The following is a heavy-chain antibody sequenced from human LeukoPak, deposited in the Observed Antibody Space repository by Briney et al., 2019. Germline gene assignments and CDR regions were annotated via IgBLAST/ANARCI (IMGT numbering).Heavy chain of an antibody. Sequence: SETLSLTCAVYGGSFSGYYWGWIRQPPGKGLEWIGYIYYTGSTYCNPSLKSRVTISVNTSKNQFSLKLSSVTAADTAVYYCARGRGEGRGISMVRGVRAPSYNWFDPWGHGTLVTVSS. V-gene: IGHV4-34*01. CDR2: IYYTGST. J-gene: IGHJ5*02. CDR1: GGSFSGYY. D-gene: IGHD3-10*01. CDR3: ARGRGEGRGISMVRGVRAPSYNWFDP.